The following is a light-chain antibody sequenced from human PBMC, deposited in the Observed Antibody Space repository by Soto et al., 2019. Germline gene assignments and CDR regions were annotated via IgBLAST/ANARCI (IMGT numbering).Light chain of an antibody. V-gene: IGLV2-14*01. J-gene: IGLJ1*01. Sequence: QSALTQPASVSGSPGQSITISCTGTSRDVGGYHYVSWYQQHPGKAPKLMIYEVSDRPSGVSARFSGSKSGNTASLTISGLQAEDEADYYCSSYTTSSTQVFGTGTKLTVL. CDR3: SSYTTSSTQV. CDR2: EVS. CDR1: SRDVGGYHY.